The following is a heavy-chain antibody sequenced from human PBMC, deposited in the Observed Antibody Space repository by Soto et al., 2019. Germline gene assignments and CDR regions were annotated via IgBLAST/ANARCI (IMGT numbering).Heavy chain of an antibody. J-gene: IGHJ4*02. CDR1: RYTFTSYA. V-gene: IGHV1-3*01. CDR3: ARDLGFGLSDY. CDR2: INAGNGNT. Sequence: ASVKVSCKASRYTFTSYAMHWVRQAPGQRLEWMGWINAGNGNTKYSQKFQGRVTITRDTSASTAYMELSGLRSEDTAVYSCARDLGFGLSDYWGQGTLVTVAS. D-gene: IGHD3-10*01.